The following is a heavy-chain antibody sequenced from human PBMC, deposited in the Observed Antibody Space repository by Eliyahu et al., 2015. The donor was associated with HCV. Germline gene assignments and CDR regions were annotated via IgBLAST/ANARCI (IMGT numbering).Heavy chain of an antibody. CDR3: AREKFGMLPFDY. J-gene: IGHJ4*02. D-gene: IGHD3-10*01. CDR1: GYNFTTYG. V-gene: IGHV1-18*01. CDR2: ISGYXGIX. Sequence: QVHLVQSGAEVKKTGASVKVSCKASGYNFTTYGITWMRQAPGEGLAWMGWISGYXGIXEYARKXQGRXTMTSDTATSTXYXEXKSLRSDDTAVYYCAREKFGMLPFDYWGQGTLVTVSS.